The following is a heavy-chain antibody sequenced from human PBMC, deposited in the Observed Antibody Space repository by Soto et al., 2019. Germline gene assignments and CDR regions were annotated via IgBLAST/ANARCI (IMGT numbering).Heavy chain of an antibody. D-gene: IGHD4-17*01. CDR3: ARDPDPVRNPYFDY. Sequence: PGGSLRLSCAASGFTFSSYSMNWVRQAPGKGLEWVSYISSSSSTIYYADSVKGRFTISRDNAKNSLYLQMNSLRAEDTAVYYCARDPDPVRNPYFDYWGQGTLVTVSS. CDR2: ISSSSSTI. J-gene: IGHJ4*02. V-gene: IGHV3-48*01. CDR1: GFTFSSYS.